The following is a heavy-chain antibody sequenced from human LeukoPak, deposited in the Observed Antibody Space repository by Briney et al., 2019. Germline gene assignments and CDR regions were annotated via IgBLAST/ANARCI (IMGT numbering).Heavy chain of an antibody. CDR2: IIPIFGTA. J-gene: IGHJ4*02. Sequence: GASVKVSCKASGGTFSSYAISWVRQAPGQGLEWMGGIIPIFGTANYAQKFQGRVTITTGESTSTAYMELSSLRSEDTAVYYCASRPFYDSSGYYSPDTYWGQGTLVTVSS. CDR1: GGTFSSYA. CDR3: ASRPFYDSSGYYSPDTY. V-gene: IGHV1-69*05. D-gene: IGHD3-22*01.